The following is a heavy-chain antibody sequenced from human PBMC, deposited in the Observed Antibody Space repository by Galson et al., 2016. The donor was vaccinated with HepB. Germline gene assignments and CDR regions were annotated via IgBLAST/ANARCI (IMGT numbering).Heavy chain of an antibody. V-gene: IGHV3-23*01. CDR1: GFTFSNYA. CDR2: ISGSGAST. CDR3: ARHFSGSY. Sequence: SLRLSCAASGFTFSNYAMSWVRQAPGKGLEWVSGISGSGASTTYADSVKGRFTISRDNSKNALHLQMNSLRAEDTAMYFCARHFSGSYLGQGTLVTVSS. J-gene: IGHJ4*02. D-gene: IGHD3-22*01.